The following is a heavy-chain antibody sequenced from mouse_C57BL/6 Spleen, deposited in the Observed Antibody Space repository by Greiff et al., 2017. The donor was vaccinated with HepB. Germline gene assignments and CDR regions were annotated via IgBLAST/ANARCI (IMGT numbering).Heavy chain of an antibody. J-gene: IGHJ4*01. Sequence: EVQVVESGGGLVQPGGSLSLSCAASGFTFTDYYMSWVRQPPGKALEWMGFIRNKANGYTTEYSASVKGRFTISRDNSQSILYLHMNALSAEDSATYYCARPPGDSPRYYAMDYWGQGTSVTVSS. CDR3: ARPPGDSPRYYAMDY. CDR1: GFTFTDYY. CDR2: IRNKANGYTT. V-gene: IGHV7-3*01. D-gene: IGHD2-12*01.